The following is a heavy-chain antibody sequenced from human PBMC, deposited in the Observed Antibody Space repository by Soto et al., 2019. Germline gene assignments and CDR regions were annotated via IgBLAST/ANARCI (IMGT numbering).Heavy chain of an antibody. V-gene: IGHV3-64*01. CDR2: ISSNGGST. Sequence: GGSLRLSCAAPGFTFSSYAMHWVRQAPGKGLEYVSAISSNGGSTYYANSVKGRFTISRDNSKNTLYLQMGSLRAEDMAVYYCARPDYDILTGYSHGAFDIWGQGTMVTVSS. CDR3: ARPDYDILTGYSHGAFDI. J-gene: IGHJ3*02. D-gene: IGHD3-9*01. CDR1: GFTFSSYA.